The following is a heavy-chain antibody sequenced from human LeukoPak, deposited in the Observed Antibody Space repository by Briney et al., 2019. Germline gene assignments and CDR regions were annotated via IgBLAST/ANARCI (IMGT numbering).Heavy chain of an antibody. CDR3: AKNWGSLDY. V-gene: IGHV3-33*08. D-gene: IGHD7-27*01. CDR2: IWYGGSNK. Sequence: PGGSLRLSCAASGFTFSSYGMHWVRQAPGKGLEWVAVIWYGGSNKYYADSVKGRFTISRDNSKNTLYLQMNSLRAEDTAVYYCAKNWGSLDYWGPGTLVTVSS. CDR1: GFTFSSYG. J-gene: IGHJ4*02.